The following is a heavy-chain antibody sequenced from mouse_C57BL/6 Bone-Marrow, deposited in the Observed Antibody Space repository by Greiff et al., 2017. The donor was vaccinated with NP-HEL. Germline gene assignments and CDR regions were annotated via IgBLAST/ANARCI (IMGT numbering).Heavy chain of an antibody. CDR1: GYTFTSYW. V-gene: IGHV1-52*01. Sequence: QVQLQQPGAELVRPGSSVKLSCKASGYTFTSYWMHWVKQRPIQGLEWIGNIDPSDSETHYNQKFKDKATLTVDKSSSTAYMQLSSLTSEDSAVYYCAREGFITTPEYFDVWGTGTTVTVSA. J-gene: IGHJ1*03. D-gene: IGHD1-1*01. CDR2: IDPSDSET. CDR3: AREGFITTPEYFDV.